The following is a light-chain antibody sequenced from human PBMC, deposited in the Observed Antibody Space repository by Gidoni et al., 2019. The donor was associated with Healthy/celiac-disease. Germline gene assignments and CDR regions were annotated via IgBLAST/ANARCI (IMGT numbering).Light chain of an antibody. CDR3: QQLNSYPLT. V-gene: IGKV1-9*01. CDR2: AAS. Sequence: DIQLTQSPSFLSASVGDRVTITCLASQGISSYLAWYQQKPGNAPKLLIYAASTLQSGVPSRFSGSGSGTEFTLTISSLQPEDFATYYCQQLNSYPLTFGQGTRLEIK. J-gene: IGKJ5*01. CDR1: QGISSY.